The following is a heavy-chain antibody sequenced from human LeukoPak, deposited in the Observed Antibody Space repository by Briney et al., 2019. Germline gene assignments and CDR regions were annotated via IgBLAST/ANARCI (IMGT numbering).Heavy chain of an antibody. J-gene: IGHJ4*02. D-gene: IGHD3-22*01. CDR1: GFTFSSYA. Sequence: PGGSLGLSCAASGFTFSSYAMSWVRQAPGKGLEWVSAITGSGGSTYYADSVKGRFTISRDNSKNTLYLQMNSLRAEDTAVYYCAKDSYSRYYDSSGYHRDWGQGTLVTVSS. CDR3: AKDSYSRYYDSSGYHRD. V-gene: IGHV3-23*01. CDR2: ITGSGGST.